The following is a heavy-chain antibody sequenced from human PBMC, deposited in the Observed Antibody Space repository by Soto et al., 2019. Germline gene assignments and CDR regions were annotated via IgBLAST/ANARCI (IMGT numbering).Heavy chain of an antibody. Sequence: QPGGSLRLSCAASGFTFSSYWMQWVRQAPGKGPVWVSRINIDASSTTYAESGKARFSVSRYNAKNTLYLQMDSLKTEDTAVYFCARDDRDYVWRSFRYCETLGKWTRVIYSS. J-gene: IGHJ5*02. CDR2: INIDASST. CDR3: ARDDRDYVWRSFRYCET. V-gene: IGHV3-74*01. D-gene: IGHD3-16*01. CDR1: GFTFSSYW.